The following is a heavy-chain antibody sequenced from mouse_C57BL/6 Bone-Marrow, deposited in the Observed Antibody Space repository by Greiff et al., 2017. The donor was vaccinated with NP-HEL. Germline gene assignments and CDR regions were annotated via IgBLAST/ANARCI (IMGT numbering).Heavy chain of an antibody. J-gene: IGHJ3*01. CDR1: GYTFTSYW. Sequence: QVQLQQPGAELVRPGTSVKLSCKASGYTFTSYWMHWVKQRPGQGLEWIGVIDPSDSYTNYNQKFQGKATLTVDTSSSTAYMQLSSLTSEDSAVYYCARVSAWFAYWGQGTLVTVSA. CDR2: IDPSDSYT. CDR3: ARVSAWFAY. V-gene: IGHV1-59*01.